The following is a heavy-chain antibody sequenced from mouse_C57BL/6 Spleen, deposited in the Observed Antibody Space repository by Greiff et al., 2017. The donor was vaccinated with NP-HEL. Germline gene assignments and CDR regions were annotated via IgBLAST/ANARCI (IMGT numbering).Heavy chain of an antibody. D-gene: IGHD2-3*01. CDR3: ARSWGLLRLDY. CDR1: GYTFTSYW. Sequence: QVQLQQPGAELVKPGASVKLSCKASGYTFTSYWMHWVKQRPGQGLEWIGMIHPNSGSTNYNEKFKSKATLTVDKSSSTAYMQLSSLTSEDSAVYYCARSWGLLRLDYWGQGTTLTVSS. CDR2: IHPNSGST. V-gene: IGHV1-64*01. J-gene: IGHJ2*01.